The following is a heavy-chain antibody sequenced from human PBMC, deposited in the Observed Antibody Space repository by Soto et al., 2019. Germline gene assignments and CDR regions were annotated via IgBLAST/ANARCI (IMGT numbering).Heavy chain of an antibody. CDR3: ARGDSSGYYSPNFDY. J-gene: IGHJ4*02. V-gene: IGHV4-30-4*01. CDR1: GGSISSGDYY. Sequence: PSETLSLTCTVSGGSISSGDYYWSWIRQPPGKGLEWIGYIYYSGSTYYNPSLKSRVTISVDTSKNQFSLELSSVTAADTAVYHCARGDSSGYYSPNFDYWGQGTLVTVS. D-gene: IGHD3-22*01. CDR2: IYYSGST.